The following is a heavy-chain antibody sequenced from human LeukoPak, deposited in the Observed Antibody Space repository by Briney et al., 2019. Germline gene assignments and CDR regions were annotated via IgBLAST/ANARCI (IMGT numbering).Heavy chain of an antibody. J-gene: IGHJ4*02. CDR2: INPKTGDT. Sequence: ASVKVSCKASEYTFSGNYLHWVRQAPGQGPEWMGRINPKTGDTSYVQKFQGRVTMTWDTSISTAYMELTRLNSDDTAVYYCAARGGYTSGTYFQTFYFASWGQGALVTVSS. CDR3: AARGGYTSGTYFQTFYFAS. D-gene: IGHD3-10*01. V-gene: IGHV1-2*02. CDR1: EYTFSGNY.